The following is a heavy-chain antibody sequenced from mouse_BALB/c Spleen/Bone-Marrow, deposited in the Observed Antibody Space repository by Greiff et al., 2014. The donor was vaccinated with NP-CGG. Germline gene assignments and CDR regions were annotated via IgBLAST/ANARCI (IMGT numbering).Heavy chain of an antibody. D-gene: IGHD2-14*01. CDR3: ARLTQRGVLAY. CDR2: IYPGSGST. J-gene: IGHJ3*01. Sequence: QVQLKESGAELVKPGTSVKLSRKASGYNFTSYWINWVKLRPGQGLEWIGDIYPGSGSTNYNEKFKSKATLTVDKSSSTAYMQLSSLASEDSALYYCARLTQRGVLAYWGQGTLVTVSA. CDR1: GYNFTSYW. V-gene: IGHV1-55*01.